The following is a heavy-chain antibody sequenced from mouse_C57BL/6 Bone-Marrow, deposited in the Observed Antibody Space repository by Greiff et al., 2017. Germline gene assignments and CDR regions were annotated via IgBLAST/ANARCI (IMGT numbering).Heavy chain of an antibody. D-gene: IGHD1-1*01. J-gene: IGHJ1*03. CDR1: VFSLSTFGMG. V-gene: IGHV8-9*01. CDR3: ARNITTVVAIYWYFDV. Sequence: QVTLKVSGPGILQPSQTLSLTCSFSVFSLSTFGMGVSWIRQPSGKGLEWLAHIYWDEDKHYKPSLKSRLTISKDTSNNQVFLKITTVDTADTATYYSARNITTVVAIYWYFDVWGTGTTVTVSS. CDR2: IYWDEDK.